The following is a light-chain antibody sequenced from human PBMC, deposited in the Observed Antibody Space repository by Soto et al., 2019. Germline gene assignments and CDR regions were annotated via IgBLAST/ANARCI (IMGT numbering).Light chain of an antibody. CDR3: CSFAGSSTLV. Sequence: QSALTQPASVSGSPGQSITISCTGTSSDVGSYNLVSWYQQHPGKAPKLMIYEVRKRPSGVSNRFSGSKSGNTASLTISGLQAEDEADYYCCSFAGSSTLVFGTGTQLTV. V-gene: IGLV2-23*02. J-gene: IGLJ1*01. CDR2: EVR. CDR1: SSDVGSYNL.